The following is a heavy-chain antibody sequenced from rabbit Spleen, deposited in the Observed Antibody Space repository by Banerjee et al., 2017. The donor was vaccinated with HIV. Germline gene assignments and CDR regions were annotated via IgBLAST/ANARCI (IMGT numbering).Heavy chain of an antibody. J-gene: IGHJ4*01. CDR1: GFSFSDRDV. D-gene: IGHD2-1*01. CDR3: ARDLVGVIGWNFYL. CDR2: INAATGKP. Sequence: QSLEESGGDLVKPGASLTLTCTVSGFSFSDRDVMCWVRQAPGKGLEWIACINAATGKPVYATWASGRFTISRTSSTTVTLRMASLTAADRATYFCARDLVGVIGWNFYLWGQGTLVTVS. V-gene: IGHV1S40*01.